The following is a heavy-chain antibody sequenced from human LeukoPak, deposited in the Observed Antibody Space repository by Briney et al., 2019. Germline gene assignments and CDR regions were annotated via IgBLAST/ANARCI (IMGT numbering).Heavy chain of an antibody. D-gene: IGHD3-10*01. J-gene: IGHJ4*02. CDR3: ARDRDYGSGIFDY. V-gene: IGHV1-2*02. CDR1: GYTFTAYY. CDR2: VNPTSGDT. Sequence: ASVQVSCQASGYTFTAYYIHWVRQAPGHGLEWMGWVNPTSGDTNYAQKFQGRVTMTRDTSISTAYMELNRLRSDDTAVYYCARDRDYGSGIFDYWGQGTLVTVSS.